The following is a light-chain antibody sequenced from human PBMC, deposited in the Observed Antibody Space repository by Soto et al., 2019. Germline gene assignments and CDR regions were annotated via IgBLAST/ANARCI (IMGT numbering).Light chain of an antibody. Sequence: DIQMTQSPSTLSASVGDRVTITCRASQSIRSWLAWFQEKPGKAPKLLIYKASNLESGVPSRFSGSGSGTEFTLTISSLQPDDFATSYCQQYNSYRNFTFGPGTKVDIK. CDR3: QQYNSYRNFT. J-gene: IGKJ3*01. CDR1: QSIRSW. CDR2: KAS. V-gene: IGKV1-5*03.